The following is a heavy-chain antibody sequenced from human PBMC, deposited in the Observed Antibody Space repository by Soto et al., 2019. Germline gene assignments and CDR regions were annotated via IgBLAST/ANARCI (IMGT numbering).Heavy chain of an antibody. CDR2: STLAMIT. Sequence: QVQLVQSGAEEKKPGASVKVSCKASGYTFTSYAMHWVRQAPDKGLSGWDGSTLAMITRDTSASTAYMELSSLRSEDTAVYYCARSEYTSGWTGYWGQGTLVTVSS. CDR3: ARSEYTSGWTGY. CDR1: GYTFTSYA. V-gene: IGHV1-3*05. J-gene: IGHJ4*02. D-gene: IGHD6-19*01.